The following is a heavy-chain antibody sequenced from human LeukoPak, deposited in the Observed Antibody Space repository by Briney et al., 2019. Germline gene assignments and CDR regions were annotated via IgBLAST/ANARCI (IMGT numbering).Heavy chain of an antibody. CDR1: GFTVSSNY. CDR3: ARDRPELGLDY. V-gene: IGHV3-66*02. J-gene: IGHJ4*02. Sequence: GGSLRLSCAASGFTVSSNYMSWLRQAPGKGLEWVSVIYSGGSTYYADSVKGRFTISRDNSKNTLYLQMNSLRAEDTAVYYCARDRPELGLDYWGQGTLVTVSS. D-gene: IGHD1-14*01. CDR2: IYSGGST.